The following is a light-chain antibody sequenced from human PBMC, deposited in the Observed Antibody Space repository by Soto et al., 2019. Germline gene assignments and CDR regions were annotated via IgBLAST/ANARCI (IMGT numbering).Light chain of an antibody. CDR3: QSYDNSLPWV. V-gene: IGLV1-44*01. CDR2: SNN. Sequence: QSVVTQPPSASGTPGQGVTISCSGSSSNIGVNTVNWYQQLPGTAPKLLIYSNNNRPSGVPDRFSGSKSGASASLAITGLQAEDEADYYCQSYDNSLPWVFGGGTKLTVL. J-gene: IGLJ3*02. CDR1: SSNIGVNT.